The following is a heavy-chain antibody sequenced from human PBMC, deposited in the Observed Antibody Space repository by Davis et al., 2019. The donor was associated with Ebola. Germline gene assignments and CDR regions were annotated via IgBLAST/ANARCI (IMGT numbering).Heavy chain of an antibody. J-gene: IGHJ6*02. CDR3: AKRGYSYGTGYYYYGMDV. CDR2: ISSSGSTI. V-gene: IGHV3-11*01. CDR1: GFTFSDYY. D-gene: IGHD5-18*01. Sequence: GGSLRLSCAASGFTFSDYYMNWVRQAPGKGLEWVSYISSSGSTIYYADSVKGRFTISRDNAKNSLYLQMNSLRAEDTAVYYCAKRGYSYGTGYYYYGMDVWGQGTTVTVSS.